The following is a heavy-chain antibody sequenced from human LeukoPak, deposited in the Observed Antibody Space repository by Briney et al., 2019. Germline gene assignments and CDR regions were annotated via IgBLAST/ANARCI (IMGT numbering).Heavy chain of an antibody. J-gene: IGHJ4*02. D-gene: IGHD2-15*01. Sequence: GGSLRLSCAASGFTFSSHAMSWVRQAPGKGLEWVSVIVGSGGSTYYADSVKGRFTISRDNSKNTLYLQMNSLRAEDTAAYYCAKLGLYCSGGYCYSQYYFDYWGQGTLVTVSS. CDR1: GFTFSSHA. V-gene: IGHV3-23*01. CDR3: AKLGLYCSGGYCYSQYYFDY. CDR2: IVGSGGST.